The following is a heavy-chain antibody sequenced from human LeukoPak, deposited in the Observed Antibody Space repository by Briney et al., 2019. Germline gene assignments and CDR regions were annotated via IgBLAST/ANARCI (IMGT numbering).Heavy chain of an antibody. CDR2: IFSDGTT. CDR3: AKTGGPWD. Sequence: PGKSLRLSCAASGFTVGSSFMTWVHQAPGKGLQWVSVIFSDGTTYYTDSVKGRFTISRDNSKNTLYLQLNSLRAEDTAVYYCAKTGGPWDWGQGTLVTVSS. CDR1: GFTVGSSF. D-gene: IGHD7-27*01. V-gene: IGHV3-53*01. J-gene: IGHJ4*02.